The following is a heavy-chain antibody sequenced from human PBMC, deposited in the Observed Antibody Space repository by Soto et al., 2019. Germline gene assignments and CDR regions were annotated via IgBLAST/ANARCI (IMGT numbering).Heavy chain of an antibody. D-gene: IGHD3-10*01. Sequence: GGSLRLSCAASGFTFRAYGMHWVRQAPGKGLEWVAVIWFDGSEEYYADSVKGRFTISRDNSKNTLYLQMNSLRAEDTAVYYCARSGLSMVRGVIIPYYGMDVWGQGTTVTVSS. CDR3: ARSGLSMVRGVIIPYYGMDV. V-gene: IGHV3-33*01. J-gene: IGHJ6*02. CDR2: IWFDGSEE. CDR1: GFTFRAYG.